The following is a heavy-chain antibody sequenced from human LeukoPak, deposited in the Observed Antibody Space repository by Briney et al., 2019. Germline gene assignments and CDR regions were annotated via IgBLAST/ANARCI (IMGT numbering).Heavy chain of an antibody. D-gene: IGHD3-10*01. V-gene: IGHV1-2*02. CDR3: ARFYYGNYYIDY. CDR1: GYTFTRYY. J-gene: IGHJ4*02. Sequence: ASVKVSCKASGYTFTRYYMHWVRQAPGHGVEWMGCINPNSGGTNYAQKFQGRVTMTRDTSISTAYMELSRLTSDDTAVYYWARFYYGNYYIDYWGQGTLVTVSS. CDR2: INPNSGGT.